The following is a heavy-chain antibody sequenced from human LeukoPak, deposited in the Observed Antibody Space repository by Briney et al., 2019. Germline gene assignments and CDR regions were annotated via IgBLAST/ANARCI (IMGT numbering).Heavy chain of an antibody. CDR3: VKGLDYSSSQMDS. V-gene: IGHV3-64*05. Sequence: GGSLRLSCSASGFTFKSYAMHWVRQAPGKGLEYVSSINTNGANTYYADSVKGRFTISRDNSRGTVYVQMNSLTPEDTAVYYCVKGLDYSSSQMDSWGQGTLVTVSS. J-gene: IGHJ4*02. D-gene: IGHD6-6*01. CDR2: INTNGANT. CDR1: GFTFKSYA.